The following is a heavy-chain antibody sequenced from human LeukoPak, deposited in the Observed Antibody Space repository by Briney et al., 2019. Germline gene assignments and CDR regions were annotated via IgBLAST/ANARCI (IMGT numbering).Heavy chain of an antibody. CDR3: ARGRGAARFVTIEFDY. V-gene: IGHV4-34*01. CDR2: INHRGST. Sequence: MTSETLSLTCAVYGGSFSGYHWSWIRQPPGKGLEWIGEINHRGSTNYNPSLKSRVTMSVDTSKNRFSLKLSSVTAADTAVYYCARGRGAARFVTIEFDYWGQGALVTVSS. CDR1: GGSFSGYH. D-gene: IGHD6-6*01. J-gene: IGHJ4*02.